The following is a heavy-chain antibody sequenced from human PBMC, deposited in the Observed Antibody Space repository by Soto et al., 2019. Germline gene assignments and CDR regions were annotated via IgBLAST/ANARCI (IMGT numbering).Heavy chain of an antibody. CDR3: ARVGAVAGRFYFDY. CDR2: IYYSGTT. CDR1: GGSISNYY. Sequence: SETLSLTCTVSGGSISNYYWSWIRQPPGKGLEWIAYIYYSGTTNYNPSLESRVTISVDTSKNQFSLKVSSVTAADTAVYYCARVGAVAGRFYFDYWGQGTLVTV. D-gene: IGHD6-19*01. J-gene: IGHJ4*02. V-gene: IGHV4-59*01.